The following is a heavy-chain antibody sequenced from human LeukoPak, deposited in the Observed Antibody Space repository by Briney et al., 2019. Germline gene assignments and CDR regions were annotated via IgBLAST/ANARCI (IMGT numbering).Heavy chain of an antibody. Sequence: SETLSLTCTVSGGSISSYYWSWIRQPAGEGLEWIGRIYTSGSTNYNPSLKRRVTIEVETSKNHFSRQLNSVTPEDTAVYYCARDPPPVGVGNNWFDPWGQGTLVTVSS. V-gene: IGHV4-4*07. CDR3: ARDPPPVGVGNNWFDP. CDR1: GGSISSYY. D-gene: IGHD1-26*01. J-gene: IGHJ5*02. CDR2: IYTSGST.